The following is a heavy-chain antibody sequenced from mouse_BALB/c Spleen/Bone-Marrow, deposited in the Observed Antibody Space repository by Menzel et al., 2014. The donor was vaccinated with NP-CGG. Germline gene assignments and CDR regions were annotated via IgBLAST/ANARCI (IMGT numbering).Heavy chain of an antibody. CDR1: GYSFTGYT. CDR3: ARGISTMITAWFAY. J-gene: IGHJ3*01. CDR2: INPYNGGT. V-gene: IGHV1-18*01. D-gene: IGHD2-4*01. Sequence: VQLQQSGPELVKPGASMKISCKASGYSFTGYTTNWVKQSHGKNLEWIGLINPYNGGTSYNQKFKGKATLTVDKLSSTAYMELLSLTSEDSAVYYCARGISTMITAWFAYWGQGTLVTVSA.